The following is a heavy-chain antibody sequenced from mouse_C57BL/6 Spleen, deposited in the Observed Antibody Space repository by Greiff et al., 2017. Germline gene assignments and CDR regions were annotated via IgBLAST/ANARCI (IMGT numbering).Heavy chain of an antibody. CDR1: GYTFPSYW. Sequence: VQLQQPGAELVTPGASVKLSCKASGYTFPSYWMHWVTQRPGQGLEWIGMIHPNSGSNNYNEKFKSKATLTVDKSSSTAYMQLSSLTSEDSAVSYCATSAQNNFEYWGKSATLTVCS. V-gene: IGHV1-64*01. J-gene: IGHJ2*01. CDR2: IHPNSGSN. D-gene: IGHD3-2*02. CDR3: ATSAQNNFEY.